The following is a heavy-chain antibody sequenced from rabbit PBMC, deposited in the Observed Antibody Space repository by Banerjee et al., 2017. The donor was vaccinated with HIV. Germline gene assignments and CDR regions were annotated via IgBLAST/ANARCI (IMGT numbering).Heavy chain of an antibody. D-gene: IGHD1-1*01. Sequence: TLTCTVSGFSFSRTGVSWVRQAPGKGLEWIGYIDLLFGTTYYANWVNGRFTISSHNAHNTLYLQLHSLTAADTATYFCVRGASGSGYYSLWGQGTLVTVS. J-gene: IGHJ3*01. V-gene: IGHV1S47*01. CDR1: GFSFSRTG. CDR3: VRGASGSGYYSL. CDR2: IDLLFGTT.